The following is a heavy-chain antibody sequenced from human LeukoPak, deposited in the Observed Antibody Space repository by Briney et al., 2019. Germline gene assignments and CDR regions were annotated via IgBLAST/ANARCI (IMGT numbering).Heavy chain of an antibody. CDR1: GFTFSSYA. CDR3: ASSSGSGWAIDY. J-gene: IGHJ4*02. V-gene: IGHV3-23*01. D-gene: IGHD6-19*01. Sequence: PGGSLRLSCAASGFTFSSYAMSWVRQAPGKGLEWVSAISGSGGSTYYADSVKGRFTISRDNAKNSLYLQMNSLRAEDTAVYYCASSSGSGWAIDYWGQGTLVTVSS. CDR2: ISGSGGST.